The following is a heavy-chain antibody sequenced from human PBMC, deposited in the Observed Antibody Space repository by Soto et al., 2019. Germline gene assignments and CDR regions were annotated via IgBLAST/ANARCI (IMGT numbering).Heavy chain of an antibody. CDR1: GFTFTNYW. Sequence: EVQLVESGGDLVQPGGSLRLSCAASGFTFTNYWMHWVRQAPGRGLLWISRINPDGSTTFYADSVKGRFTLSRDNAKNTLYLQMNSLRGEDTAVYYRASLPEDVSPVPGNEGPDYWGQGTLVTVSS. CDR3: ASLPEDVSPVPGNEGPDY. J-gene: IGHJ4*02. D-gene: IGHD6-19*01. V-gene: IGHV3-74*01. CDR2: INPDGSTT.